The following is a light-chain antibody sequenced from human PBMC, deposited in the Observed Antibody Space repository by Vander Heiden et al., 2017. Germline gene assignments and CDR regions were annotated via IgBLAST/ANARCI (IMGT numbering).Light chain of an antibody. CDR3: QQDNNCPWT. J-gene: IGKJ1*01. CDR2: GAS. CDR1: QSVSSN. Sequence: EIVMTQPPATLSVSPGERATLSCRASQSVSSNLAWYQQKPGQAPRLLIYGASTRATGIPARFSGSGSGTEFTLTISSLQSEDFAVYYCQQDNNCPWTFGQGTKVEIK. V-gene: IGKV3-15*01.